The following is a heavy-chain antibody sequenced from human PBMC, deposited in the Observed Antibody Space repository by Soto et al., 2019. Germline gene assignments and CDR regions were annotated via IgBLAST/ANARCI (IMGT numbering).Heavy chain of an antibody. J-gene: IGHJ5*02. CDR3: ASGTQWLRDWFDP. CDR1: GDSVSNSGYY. CDR2: VSFSGSK. V-gene: IGHV4-39*01. D-gene: IGHD5-12*01. Sequence: SETLSLTCTVSGDSVSNSGYYWGWIRQSPGKRLEWIGSVSFSGSKYYNPSLRSRVTFSVDTSKTLISLKLRSVTAADTAVYYCASGTQWLRDWFDPWGQGTLVTVSS.